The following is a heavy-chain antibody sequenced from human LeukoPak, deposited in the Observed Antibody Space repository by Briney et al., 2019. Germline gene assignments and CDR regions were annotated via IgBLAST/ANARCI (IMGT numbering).Heavy chain of an antibody. Sequence: GGSLRLSCAASGFTFSSYGLNWVRQAPGKGLEWVSVISGSGGSTYYADSVKGRFTISRDNSKNTLYLQMNSLRAEDTAVYYCAKSGYSSSWSNAAVYNWFDPWGQGTLVTVSS. CDR2: ISGSGGST. J-gene: IGHJ5*02. CDR1: GFTFSSYG. CDR3: AKSGYSSSWSNAAVYNWFDP. V-gene: IGHV3-23*01. D-gene: IGHD6-13*01.